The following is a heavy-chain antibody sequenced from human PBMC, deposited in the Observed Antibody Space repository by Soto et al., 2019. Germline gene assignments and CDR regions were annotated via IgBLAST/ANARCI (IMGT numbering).Heavy chain of an antibody. CDR1: GFTLTNSA. Sequence: SVKVSCKASGFTLTNSAVQWVRQARGQRPEWIGWIVVGSGNTDYAQKFQERVTITRDMSTSTAYMELSSLRSEDTAVYYCAADPDYYDGSRDIWGQVTMVTASS. CDR2: IVVGSGNT. J-gene: IGHJ3*02. CDR3: AADPDYYDGSRDI. D-gene: IGHD3-22*01. V-gene: IGHV1-58*01.